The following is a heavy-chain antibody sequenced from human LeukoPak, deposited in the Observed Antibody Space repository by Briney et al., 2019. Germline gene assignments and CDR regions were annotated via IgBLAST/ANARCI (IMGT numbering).Heavy chain of an antibody. V-gene: IGHV3-21*01. CDR2: ISSSGSYI. J-gene: IGHJ3*02. CDR3: ASRNQYCGGDCFWAFDI. CDR1: GFTFSRYS. D-gene: IGHD2-21*02. Sequence: GGSLRLSCGASGFTFSRYSMNWVRQAPGKGLEWVSSISSSGSYIYYADSVKGRFTNSRDNAKNSLYLQMNSLRAEDTAVYYCASRNQYCGGDCFWAFDIWGQGTMVTVSS.